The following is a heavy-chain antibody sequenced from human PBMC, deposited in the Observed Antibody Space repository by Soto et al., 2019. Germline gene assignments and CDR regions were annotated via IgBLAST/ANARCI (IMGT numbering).Heavy chain of an antibody. J-gene: IGHJ4*02. CDR1: GGSFSGYY. D-gene: IGHD3-22*01. CDR2: ITYAAST. V-gene: IGHV4-34*01. Sequence: SETLSLTCAVYGGSFSGYYWTWIRQPPGKGLEWVGDITYAASTKYNPSPESRVTISLDTSKKQFSLRLTSVTAADAAVYFCAGYGRGYFSRGYFDFWGQGTLVTVSS. CDR3: AGYGRGYFSRGYFDF.